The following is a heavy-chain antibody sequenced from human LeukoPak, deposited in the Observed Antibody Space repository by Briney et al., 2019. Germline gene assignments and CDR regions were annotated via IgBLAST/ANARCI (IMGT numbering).Heavy chain of an antibody. CDR3: ASPTFGQLANDY. CDR2: IYSGGST. CDR1: GFTVSSNY. V-gene: IGHV3-66*01. J-gene: IGHJ4*02. D-gene: IGHD6-13*01. Sequence: GGSLRLSCAASGFTVSSNYMSWVRQAPGKGLEWVSVIYSGGSTYYADSVKGRFTISRDNSKNTLYLRMNSLRAEDTAVYYCASPTFGQLANDYWGQGTLVTVSS.